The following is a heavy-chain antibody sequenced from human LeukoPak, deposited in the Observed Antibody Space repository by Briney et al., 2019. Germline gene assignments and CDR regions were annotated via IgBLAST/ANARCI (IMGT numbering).Heavy chain of an antibody. CDR2: IYHSGST. J-gene: IGHJ1*01. V-gene: IGHV4-38-2*02. CDR3: ARGVAARQLVYFQH. CDR1: GYSISSSYY. Sequence: PSETLSLTCTVSGYSISSSYYWGWIRQPPGKGLEWIGSIYHSGSTYYNPSLKSRVTISVDTSKNQFSLKLSSVTAADTAVYYCARGVAARQLVYFQHWGQGTLVTVSS. D-gene: IGHD6-6*01.